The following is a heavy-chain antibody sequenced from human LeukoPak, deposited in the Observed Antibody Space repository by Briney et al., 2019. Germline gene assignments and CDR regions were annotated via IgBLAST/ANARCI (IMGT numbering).Heavy chain of an antibody. V-gene: IGHV3-11*04. CDR2: ISSSGSTI. CDR1: GFTFSDYY. J-gene: IGHJ6*03. Sequence: GGSLRLSCAASGFTFSDYYMSWIRQAPGKGLEWVSYISSSGSTIYYADSVKGRFTISRDDAKNSLYLQMNSLRAEDTAVYYCARVGVGATTFYYYYYYMDVWGKGTTVTVSS. CDR3: ARVGVGATTFYYYYYYMDV. D-gene: IGHD1-26*01.